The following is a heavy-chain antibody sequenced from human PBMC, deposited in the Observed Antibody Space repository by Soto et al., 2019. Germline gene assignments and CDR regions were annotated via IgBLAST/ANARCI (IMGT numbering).Heavy chain of an antibody. Sequence: GGSLRLSCAASGFTFSSYSMNWVRQAPGKGLEWVSVISGSGGSTYYADAVKGRFTISRDNSKSTLYLQMNSLRAEDTAVYYCGKGRSYYYYGVDVWGQGTPVTSP. V-gene: IGHV3-23*01. CDR1: GFTFSSYS. CDR3: GKGRSYYYYGVDV. CDR2: ISGSGGST. J-gene: IGHJ6*02.